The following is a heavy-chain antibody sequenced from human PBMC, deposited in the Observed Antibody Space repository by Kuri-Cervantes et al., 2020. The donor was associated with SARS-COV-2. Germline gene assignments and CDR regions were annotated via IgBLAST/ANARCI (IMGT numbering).Heavy chain of an antibody. CDR3: ARRGLGYCSGGSCYSGFDY. Sequence: ESLKISCTVSGGSINSSFWSWIRQPPGKGLEWIGYMYYSGRTNYNPSLKSRVTISVDTSKNQFSLKLSSVTAADTAVYYCARRGLGYCSGGSCYSGFDYWGQGTLVTVSS. CDR2: MYYSGRT. V-gene: IGHV4-59*08. J-gene: IGHJ4*02. CDR1: GGSINSSF. D-gene: IGHD2-15*01.